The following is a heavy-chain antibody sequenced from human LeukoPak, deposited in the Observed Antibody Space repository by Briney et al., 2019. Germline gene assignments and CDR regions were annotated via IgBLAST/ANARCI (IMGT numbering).Heavy chain of an antibody. Sequence: GESLKISCKGSGYSFTSYWIGWVRQMPGKGLEWMGIIYPGDSDTRYSPSFQGQVTISADKSISTAYLQWSSLKASDTAMYYCARQVNWNDSLGAFDIWGQGTMVTVSS. CDR3: ARQVNWNDSLGAFDI. CDR1: GYSFTSYW. CDR2: IYPGDSDT. J-gene: IGHJ3*02. D-gene: IGHD1-20*01. V-gene: IGHV5-51*01.